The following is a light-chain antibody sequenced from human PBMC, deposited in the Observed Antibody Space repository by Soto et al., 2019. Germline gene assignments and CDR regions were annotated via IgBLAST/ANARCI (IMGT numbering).Light chain of an antibody. CDR3: QQRSNWPPIT. CDR1: QSLLHSNGYNY. J-gene: IGKJ5*01. V-gene: IGKV2-28*01. Sequence: DIVMTQSPLSLPVTPGEPASISCRSSQSLLHSNGYNYLDWYQQRPGQAPRLLIHDASHRAAGIPARFSGSGFGTDFTLTISSLEPEDAAVYYCQQRSNWPPITFGQGTRREIK. CDR2: DAS.